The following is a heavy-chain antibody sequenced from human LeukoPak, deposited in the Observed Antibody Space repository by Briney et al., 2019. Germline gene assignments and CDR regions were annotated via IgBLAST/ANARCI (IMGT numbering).Heavy chain of an antibody. CDR3: ARSSQTPMISSRAFDY. CDR2: IIPIFGTA. Sequence: SVKVSCKASGGTFSSYAISWVRQAPGQGLEWMGRIIPIFGTANYAQKFQGRVTITADKSTSTAYMELSSLRSEDTAVYYCARSSQTPMISSRAFDYWGQGTLVTVSS. V-gene: IGHV1-69*06. J-gene: IGHJ4*02. CDR1: GGTFSSYA. D-gene: IGHD6-13*01.